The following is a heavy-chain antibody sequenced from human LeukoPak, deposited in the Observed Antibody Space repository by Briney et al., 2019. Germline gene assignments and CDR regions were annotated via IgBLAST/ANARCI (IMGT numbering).Heavy chain of an antibody. V-gene: IGHV1-2*02. CDR3: ARVYSDYYDSSGYRY. J-gene: IGHJ4*02. D-gene: IGHD3-22*01. Sequence: ASVKVSCKASGYTFTGYYMHWVRQAPGQGLEWMGWINPNSGGTNYAQKFQGRVTMTRDTSISTAYMELSRLRSDDTAVYYCARVYSDYYDSSGYRYWGQGTLVTVSS. CDR1: GYTFTGYY. CDR2: INPNSGGT.